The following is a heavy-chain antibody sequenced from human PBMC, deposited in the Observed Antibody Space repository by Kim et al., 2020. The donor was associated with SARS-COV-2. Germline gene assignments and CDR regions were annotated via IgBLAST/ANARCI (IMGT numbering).Heavy chain of an antibody. Sequence: SETLSLTCTVSGGYISNYYWSWIRQLPGKGLEWIGYIYYSGSTNYNPSLRSRVTISVDTSKNQFSLKLSSVTAADTAVYYCAREGARSVVVDNWGRGRMVAVSS. V-gene: IGHV4-59*01. J-gene: IGHJ3*02. D-gene: IGHD3-16*01. CDR3: AREGARSVVVDN. CDR1: GGYISNYY. CDR2: IYYSGST.